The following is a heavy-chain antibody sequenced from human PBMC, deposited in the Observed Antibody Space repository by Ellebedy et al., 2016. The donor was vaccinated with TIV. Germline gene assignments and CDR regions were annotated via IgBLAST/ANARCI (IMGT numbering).Heavy chain of an antibody. D-gene: IGHD1-7*01. CDR3: ARGKGWNYMDASDL. CDR1: GASISNYY. V-gene: IGHV4-59*08. CDR2: MFNSGIS. J-gene: IGHJ3*01. Sequence: SETLSLTXTVSGASISNYYWSWFRQPPGKGLEWIGYMFNSGISNYNPSLKSRVTTSLDTTKNQFSLNLSSVSAADTAVYFCARGKGWNYMDASDLWGQGTMVTVS.